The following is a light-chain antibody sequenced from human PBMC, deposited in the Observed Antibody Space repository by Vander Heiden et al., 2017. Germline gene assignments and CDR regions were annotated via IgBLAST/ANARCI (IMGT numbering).Light chain of an antibody. CDR1: QSISSW. CDR2: DAS. V-gene: IGKV1-5*01. J-gene: IGKJ1*01. Sequence: DIQMTQSPSTLSASVGDRVIITCRASQSISSWLAWYQQKPGKAPKLLIYDASSLESGVPSRFSGSGSGTEFTLTISSLQPDDFATYYCQRYNGYRWTFGQGTRVEIK. CDR3: QRYNGYRWT.